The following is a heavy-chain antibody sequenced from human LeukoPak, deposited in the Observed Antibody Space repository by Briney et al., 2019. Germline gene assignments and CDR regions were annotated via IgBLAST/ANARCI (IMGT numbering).Heavy chain of an antibody. CDR2: MYYSGST. Sequence: SETLSLTCTVSGGSITRSSYYWAWIRQPPGKGLEWIGDMYYSGSTNYNPSLKSRVTISVDTSKNQFSLKMTSLTAADTAVYYCARDNYDSSGYYEHALDLWGQGTMVTVSS. J-gene: IGHJ3*01. D-gene: IGHD3-22*01. CDR1: GGSITRSSYY. CDR3: ARDNYDSSGYYEHALDL. V-gene: IGHV4-39*07.